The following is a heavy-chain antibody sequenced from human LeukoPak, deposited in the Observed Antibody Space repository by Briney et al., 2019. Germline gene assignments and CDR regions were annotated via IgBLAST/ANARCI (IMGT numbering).Heavy chain of an antibody. Sequence: PGGSLRLSCAASGFTFSSYAMTWVRQAPGKGLEWVSAISGSGGSTYHADSAKGRFTISRDNSKNMLYLQMNSLRAEDTAVYYCAKGSNYGSGSYSVLDYWGQGTLVTVSS. J-gene: IGHJ4*02. CDR3: AKGSNYGSGSYSVLDY. CDR1: GFTFSSYA. CDR2: ISGSGGST. V-gene: IGHV3-23*01. D-gene: IGHD3-10*01.